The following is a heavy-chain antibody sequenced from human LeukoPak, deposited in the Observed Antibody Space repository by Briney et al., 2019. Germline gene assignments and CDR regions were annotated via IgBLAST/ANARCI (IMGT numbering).Heavy chain of an antibody. Sequence: ASVKVSCKASGYTFSGYYMQWVRQAPGQGLEWMGWINPNSGDTNYAQKFQGRVTMTRDTSISTDYMELSRLRSEDTAVYYCATRGHYDFWSGYPLDYWGQGTLVTVSS. CDR3: ATRGHYDFWSGYPLDY. D-gene: IGHD3-3*01. CDR2: INPNSGDT. J-gene: IGHJ4*02. CDR1: GYTFSGYY. V-gene: IGHV1-2*02.